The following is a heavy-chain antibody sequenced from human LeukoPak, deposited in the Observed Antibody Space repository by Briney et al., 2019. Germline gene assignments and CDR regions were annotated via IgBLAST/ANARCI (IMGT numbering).Heavy chain of an antibody. CDR1: GYTFTGYY. CDR3: ARDLRGPYGMDV. D-gene: IGHD3-10*01. Sequence: ASVKVSCKASGYTFTGYYMHWVRQAPGQGPEWMGWINPNSGGTNYAQKFQGRVTMTRDTSISTAYMELSRLRPDDTAVYYCARDLRGPYGMDVWGQGTTVTVSS. V-gene: IGHV1-2*02. J-gene: IGHJ6*02. CDR2: INPNSGGT.